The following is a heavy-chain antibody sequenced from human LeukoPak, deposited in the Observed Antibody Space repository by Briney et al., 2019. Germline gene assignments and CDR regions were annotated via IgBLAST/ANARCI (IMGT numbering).Heavy chain of an antibody. V-gene: IGHV4-38-2*02. CDR1: GYSISSGYF. CDR3: ARCLGFLIGSSWYPDAFDI. Sequence: SETLSLTCSVSGYSISSGYFWGWIRQPPGKGLEWIGVYHVGTTDYNPSLKSRVTISVDRSKNQMSLKLSSVTAADTAVYYCARCLGFLIGSSWYPDAFDIWGQGTMVTVSS. J-gene: IGHJ3*02. D-gene: IGHD6-13*01. CDR2: VYHVGTT.